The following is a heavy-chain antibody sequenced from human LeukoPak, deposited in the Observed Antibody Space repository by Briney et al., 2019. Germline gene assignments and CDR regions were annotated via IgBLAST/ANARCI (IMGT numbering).Heavy chain of an antibody. CDR1: GFNFGHYA. Sequence: GGSLRLSCAASGFNFGHYAMQWVRQAPGKGLEWVSLISWDASGTYYADSVKGRFTISRDNSKNSLSLQMNSLRPEDTALYYCAKERRGYYIDVWGKGTTVTVSS. J-gene: IGHJ6*03. CDR3: AKERRGYYIDV. CDR2: ISWDASGT. V-gene: IGHV3-43D*03. D-gene: IGHD3-10*01.